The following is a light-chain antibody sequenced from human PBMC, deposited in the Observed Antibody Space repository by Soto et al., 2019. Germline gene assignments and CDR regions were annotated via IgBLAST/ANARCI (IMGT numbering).Light chain of an antibody. CDR3: QQRSNWPPIT. CDR1: QSVSYY. Sequence: DIVLTPSPGPLSLSPGERAPLSCRASQSVSYYLAWYQQKPGQAPRLLIYDASSRATGVPDRFSGSGSGTDFTLTISSLEPEDFAVYYCQQRSNWPPITFGQGTRLEI. J-gene: IGKJ5*01. V-gene: IGKV3-11*01. CDR2: DAS.